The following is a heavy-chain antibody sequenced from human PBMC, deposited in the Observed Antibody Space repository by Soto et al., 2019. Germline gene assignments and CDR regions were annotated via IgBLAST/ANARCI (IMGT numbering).Heavy chain of an antibody. Sequence: SGPTLVNPTQTLTVTCTFSGFSLSTSGMCVSWIRKPPGKALEWLARIDCDGDKYYSTSLKTRLTISKDTSKNQVVLTMTNMDPVDTATYYCARSLYSSSWYYFDYWGQGTLVTVSS. J-gene: IGHJ4*02. CDR3: ARSLYSSSWYYFDY. V-gene: IGHV2-70*11. CDR1: GFSLSTSGMC. D-gene: IGHD6-13*01. CDR2: IDCDGDK.